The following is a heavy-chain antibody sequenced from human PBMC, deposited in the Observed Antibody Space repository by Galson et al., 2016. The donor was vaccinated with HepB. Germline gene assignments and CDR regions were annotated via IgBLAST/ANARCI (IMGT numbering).Heavy chain of an antibody. CDR3: ARGRYSSGLYRGRAFDI. CDR1: GGSFSGYY. D-gene: IGHD6-19*01. V-gene: IGHV4-34*01. J-gene: IGHJ3*02. CDR2: INHSGIT. Sequence: SETLSLTCAVYGGSFSGYYWSWIRQPPVKGLEWIGEINHSGITNYNPSLKSRVTISEDTSKNHFSLNLSSVSAADTAVYYCARGRYSSGLYRGRAFDIWGQGTMITVSS.